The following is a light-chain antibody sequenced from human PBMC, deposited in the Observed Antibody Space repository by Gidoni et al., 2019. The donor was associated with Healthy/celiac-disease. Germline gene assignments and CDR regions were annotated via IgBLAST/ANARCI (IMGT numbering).Light chain of an antibody. CDR2: DVS. J-gene: IGLJ3*02. CDR3: SSYTSSINWV. CDR1: SSDVGGYNY. V-gene: IGLV2-14*01. Sequence: QSALTQPASVSGSPGQSITISCTGTSSDVGGYNYVSWYQQHPGKAPKLMIYDVSNRPSGVSNRFSGSKSGNTASLTISGFQAEDEADYYCSSYTSSINWVFGGGTKLTVL.